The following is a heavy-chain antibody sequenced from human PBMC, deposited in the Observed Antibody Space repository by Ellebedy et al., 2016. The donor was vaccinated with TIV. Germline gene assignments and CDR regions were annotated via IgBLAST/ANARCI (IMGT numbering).Heavy chain of an antibody. CDR3: ATPGASYSSSWYDFDC. CDR2: ISSSATYI. J-gene: IGHJ4*02. V-gene: IGHV3-21*01. CDR1: GFNFRSYW. D-gene: IGHD6-13*01. Sequence: GESLKISCAASGFNFRSYWMAWVRQAPGKGLEWVSSISSSATYIHNADSVKGRFTISRGNAKNSLYLQMNSLRVEDTAVYYCATPGASYSSSWYDFDCWGQGTLVTVSS.